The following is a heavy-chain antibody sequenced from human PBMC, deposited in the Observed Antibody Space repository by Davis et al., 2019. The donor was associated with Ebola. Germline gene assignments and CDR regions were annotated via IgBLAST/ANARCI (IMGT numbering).Heavy chain of an antibody. Sequence: AASVKVSCKASGYTFPSYAMHWVRQAPGQRLEWMGWINAGNGNTKYSQKFQGRVTITRDTSASTAYMELSSLRSEDTAVYYCARALSSGTYWGFFYYGMDVWGQGTTVTVPS. CDR3: ARALSSGTYWGFFYYGMDV. V-gene: IGHV1-3*01. J-gene: IGHJ6*02. CDR1: GYTFPSYA. CDR2: INAGNGNT. D-gene: IGHD1-26*01.